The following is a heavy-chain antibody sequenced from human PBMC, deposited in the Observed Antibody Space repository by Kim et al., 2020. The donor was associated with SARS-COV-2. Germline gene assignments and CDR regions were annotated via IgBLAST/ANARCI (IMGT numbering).Heavy chain of an antibody. CDR2: IKSKTDGGTT. J-gene: IGHJ4*02. CDR3: TTDFSTTYYDILIGYYRLDY. Sequence: GGSLRLSCAASGFTFSNAWMSWVRKAPGKGLEWVGRIKSKTDGGTTDYAAPVKGRFTISRDDSKNTLYLQMNSLKTEATAVYYCTTDFSTTYYDILIGYYRLDYWGQGPLVTVSS. D-gene: IGHD3-9*01. V-gene: IGHV3-15*01. CDR1: GFTFSNAW.